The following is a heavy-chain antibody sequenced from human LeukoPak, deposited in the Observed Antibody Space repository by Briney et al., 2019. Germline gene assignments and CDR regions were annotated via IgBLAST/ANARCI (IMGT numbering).Heavy chain of an antibody. D-gene: IGHD2-2*01. Sequence: ASVKVSCKASGGTFSSYAISWVRQAPGQGLEWMGRIIPIFGTANYAQKFQGRVTITTDESTSTAYVELSSLRSEDTAVYYCARDTKGLFDPWGQGTLVTVSS. CDR3: ARDTKGLFDP. J-gene: IGHJ5*02. V-gene: IGHV1-69*05. CDR1: GGTFSSYA. CDR2: IIPIFGTA.